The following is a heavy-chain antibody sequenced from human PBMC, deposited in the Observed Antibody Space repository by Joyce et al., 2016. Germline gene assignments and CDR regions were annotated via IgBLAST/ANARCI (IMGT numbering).Heavy chain of an antibody. CDR3: ARGLSAFDYSNYAGYDY. J-gene: IGHJ4*02. V-gene: IGHV4-34*01. Sequence: QVQLQQWGAGLLKPSETLSLTCAVYGGSFSGYYWSWFRQPPGKGLEWIGEINHRGSTNYNPSLESLVTRSVDTSKNQFSLRLSSVTAADTAVYYCARGLSAFDYSNYAGYDYWGQGTLVTVSS. CDR2: INHRGST. D-gene: IGHD4-11*01. CDR1: GGSFSGYY.